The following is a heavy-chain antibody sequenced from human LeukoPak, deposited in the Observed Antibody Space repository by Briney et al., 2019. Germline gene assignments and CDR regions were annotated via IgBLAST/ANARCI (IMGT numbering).Heavy chain of an antibody. J-gene: IGHJ4*02. D-gene: IGHD1-14*01. CDR2: IHPDNGGT. CDR1: GYTFTGYQ. CDR3: ARRYSPTGPFDY. Sequence: ASVKVSCKASGYTFTGYQVYWVRQAPGQGLEWMGWIHPDNGGTNYAQKFQGRVTMSRDTSISTAYMELSRLGSDDTAVYYCARRYSPTGPFDYWGQGTLVTVSS. V-gene: IGHV1-2*02.